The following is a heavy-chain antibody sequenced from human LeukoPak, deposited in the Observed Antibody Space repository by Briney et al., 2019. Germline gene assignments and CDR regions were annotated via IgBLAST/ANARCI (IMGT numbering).Heavy chain of an antibody. V-gene: IGHV1-8*03. CDR3: ARRRLLWFGAPHPHDAFDI. CDR2: MNPNSGNT. CDR1: GYTFTSYD. Sequence: ASVKVSCKASGYTFTSYDINWVRQATGQGLEWMGWMNPNSGNTGYTQKFQGRVTITRNTSISTAYMELSSLRSEDTAVYYCARRRLLWFGAPHPHDAFDIWGQGTMVTVSS. D-gene: IGHD3-10*01. J-gene: IGHJ3*02.